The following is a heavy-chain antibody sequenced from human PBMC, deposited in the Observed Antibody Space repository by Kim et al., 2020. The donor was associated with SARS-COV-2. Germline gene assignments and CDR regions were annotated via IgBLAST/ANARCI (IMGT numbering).Heavy chain of an antibody. Sequence: SETLSLTCTVSGGSVSSGSYYWSWIRQPPGKGLEWIGYIYYSGSTNYNPSLKSRVTISVDTSKNQFSLKLSSVTAADTAVYYCAREGEVANMDYFDYWGQGTLVTVSS. V-gene: IGHV4-61*01. CDR3: AREGEVANMDYFDY. CDR1: GGSVSSGSYY. CDR2: IYYSGST. J-gene: IGHJ4*02. D-gene: IGHD2-15*01.